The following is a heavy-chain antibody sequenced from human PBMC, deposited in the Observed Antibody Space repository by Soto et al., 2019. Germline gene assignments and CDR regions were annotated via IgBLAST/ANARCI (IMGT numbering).Heavy chain of an antibody. Sequence: QVQLVESGGGVVQPGRSLRLSCAASGFTFSDYPMYWVRQAPGQGLDWVALISFDGKTEYYAGSVKGRFAISRDNSKNTLYLKMNTLRVEDTAVYYCAGIYSYGSNGYYPGESWGQGTLVTVST. J-gene: IGHJ5*02. D-gene: IGHD3-3*01. V-gene: IGHV3-30*09. CDR3: AGIYSYGSNGYYPGES. CDR1: GFTFSDYP. CDR2: ISFDGKTE.